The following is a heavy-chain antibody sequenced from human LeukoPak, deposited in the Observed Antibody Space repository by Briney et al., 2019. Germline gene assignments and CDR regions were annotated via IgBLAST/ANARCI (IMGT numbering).Heavy chain of an antibody. V-gene: IGHV3-7*01. J-gene: IGHJ4*02. CDR3: ARDPFCLTVAGGPLIAD. Sequence: PGGSLSLSCAASGFTFTTYWMSWVRQAPGQGLEGVANIDQDGRDKYYVDSVTGRFTISRDNAKNSLYLQMNMLRAEDTAVYYCARDPFCLTVAGGPLIADWGQGTLVTVSS. CDR2: IDQDGRDK. CDR1: GFTFTTYW. D-gene: IGHD6-19*01.